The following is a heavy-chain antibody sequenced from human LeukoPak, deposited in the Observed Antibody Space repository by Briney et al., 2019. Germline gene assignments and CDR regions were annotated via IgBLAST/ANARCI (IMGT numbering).Heavy chain of an antibody. Sequence: QAGGSLRLSCAASGFTFSSYAMSWARQAPGKGLEWVSAISGSGGSTYYADSVKGRFTISRDNSKNTLYLQMNSLRAEDTAVYYCARHLRSYYDYVWGSYPNFDFDYWGQGTLVTVSS. CDR2: ISGSGGST. CDR1: GFTFSSYA. V-gene: IGHV3-23*01. D-gene: IGHD3-16*02. CDR3: ARHLRSYYDYVWGSYPNFDFDY. J-gene: IGHJ4*02.